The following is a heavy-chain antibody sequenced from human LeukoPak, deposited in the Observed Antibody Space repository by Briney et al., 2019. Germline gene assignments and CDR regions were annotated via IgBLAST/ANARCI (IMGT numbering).Heavy chain of an antibody. D-gene: IGHD3-10*01. CDR2: ISGSGGST. CDR1: GFTFSSYA. Sequence: GGSLRLSCAASGFTFSSYAMSWVRQAPGKGLEWVSAISGSGGSTYYADSVKGRFTISRDNSKNTLYLQMNSLRAEDTAVYYCAKFGDITMVRGVIISWFGPWGQVTLVTVSS. V-gene: IGHV3-23*01. J-gene: IGHJ5*02. CDR3: AKFGDITMVRGVIISWFGP.